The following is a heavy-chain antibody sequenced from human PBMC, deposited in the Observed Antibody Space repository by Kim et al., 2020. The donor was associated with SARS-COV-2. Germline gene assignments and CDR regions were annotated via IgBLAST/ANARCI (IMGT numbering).Heavy chain of an antibody. Sequence: SETLSLTCAVYGGSFSGHFLSWLRQPPGKGLEWIGEINYSGSTNNNPSLKSRVTIPGDTSTNQFSLKVNSLTAADTAVYYCAASFHPLLPPAVTSPIYY. CDR2: INYSGST. V-gene: IGHV4-34*01. CDR1: GGSFSGHF. CDR3: AASFHPLLPPAVTSPIYY. D-gene: IGHD2-2*01. J-gene: IGHJ6*01.